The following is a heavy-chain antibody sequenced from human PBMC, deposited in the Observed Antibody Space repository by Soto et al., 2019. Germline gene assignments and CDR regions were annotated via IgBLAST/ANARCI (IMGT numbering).Heavy chain of an antibody. Sequence: SETLSLTCAVYGGSFSGYYWSWIRQPPGKGLEWIGEINHSGSTNYNPSLKSRVTISVDTSKNQFSLKLSAVTAADTAVYYCARGQGDRYCSSTSCYMRLRYFDYWGQGTLVTVSS. D-gene: IGHD2-2*02. V-gene: IGHV4-34*01. J-gene: IGHJ4*02. CDR3: ARGQGDRYCSSTSCYMRLRYFDY. CDR1: GGSFSGYY. CDR2: INHSGST.